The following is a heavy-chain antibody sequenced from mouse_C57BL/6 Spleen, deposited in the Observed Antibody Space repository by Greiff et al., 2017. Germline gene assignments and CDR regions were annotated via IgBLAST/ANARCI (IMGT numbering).Heavy chain of an antibody. J-gene: IGHJ3*01. V-gene: IGHV1-82*01. Sequence: QVQLQQSGPELVKPGASVKISCKASGYAFSSSWMNWVKQRPGKGLEWIGRLYPGDGDTNYNGKFKGKATLTADKSSSTAYMQLSSLTSEDSAVYFCARSDYYGSSPPWFAYWGQGTLVTVSA. D-gene: IGHD1-1*01. CDR1: GYAFSSSW. CDR3: ARSDYYGSSPPWFAY. CDR2: LYPGDGDT.